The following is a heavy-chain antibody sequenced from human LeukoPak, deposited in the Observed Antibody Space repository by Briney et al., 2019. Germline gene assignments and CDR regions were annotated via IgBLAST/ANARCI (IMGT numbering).Heavy chain of an antibody. V-gene: IGHV1-46*01. Sequence: SVKVSSQPSGYTFPSYYMRYVRHPPGHGLECIGIINPSFCSTSYAQKFQGRVTMTRDTSTSTVYMELSSLKSENTAVYYCAKGRSWYVVVYYYYSMDVCDQGPTITV. CDR2: INPSFCST. J-gene: IGHJ6*02. CDR1: GYTFPSYY. D-gene: IGHD6-13*01. CDR3: AKGRSWYVVVYYYYSMDV.